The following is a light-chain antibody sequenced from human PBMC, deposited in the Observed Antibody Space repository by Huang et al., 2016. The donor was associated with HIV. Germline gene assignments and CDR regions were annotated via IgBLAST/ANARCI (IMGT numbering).Light chain of an antibody. J-gene: IGKJ4*01. CDR3: HQRYSWPLT. Sequence: EIALTQSPATLSLSPGERATLSCRASQSVSTYVAWFQQKPGQAPRLLIYGASNRATGIPARFSGRGSGTDFTLTISSLEPEDFAVYYCHQRYSWPLTFGGGTKVEIK. CDR2: GAS. V-gene: IGKV3-11*01. CDR1: QSVSTY.